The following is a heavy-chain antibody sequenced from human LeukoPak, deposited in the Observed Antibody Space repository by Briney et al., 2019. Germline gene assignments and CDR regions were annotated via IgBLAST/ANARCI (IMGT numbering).Heavy chain of an antibody. J-gene: IGHJ6*02. V-gene: IGHV3-30*03. CDR3: ARGGYYAMDV. CDR2: ISHDGSNK. Sequence: GRSLRLSCAASGFTFSNFDMRWVRQAPGEGLEWVAVISHDGSNKFYVDSVKGRFTISRDNSQNTLYLQVNRLRGEDTAVYYCARGGYYAMDVWGQGTTVTVSS. CDR1: GFTFSNFD.